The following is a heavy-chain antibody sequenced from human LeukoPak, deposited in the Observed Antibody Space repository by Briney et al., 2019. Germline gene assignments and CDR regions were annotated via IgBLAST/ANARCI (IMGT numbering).Heavy chain of an antibody. D-gene: IGHD3-22*01. CDR2: IYHSGST. CDR3: ARYYYDSSGYLFDY. Sequence: PETLSLTCTVSGYSISSGYYWGWIRQPPGKGLEWIGSIYHSGSTYYNPSLKSRVTISVDTSKNQFSLKLSSVTAADTAVYYCARYYYDSSGYLFDYWGQGTLVTVSS. V-gene: IGHV4-38-2*02. J-gene: IGHJ4*02. CDR1: GYSISSGYY.